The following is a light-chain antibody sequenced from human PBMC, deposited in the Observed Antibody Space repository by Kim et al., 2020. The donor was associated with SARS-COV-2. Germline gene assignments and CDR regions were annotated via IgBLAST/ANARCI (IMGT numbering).Light chain of an antibody. Sequence: SSALTQDPTMSVALGQTVRITCQGDSLRNYYASWYQQKPGQAPVVVMYGRNDRPSGIPDRFSGSRTGNTASLTITGAQAEDEADYYCNSRDSSSNHLIFGGGTKLTVL. CDR3: NSRDSSSNHLI. J-gene: IGLJ2*01. CDR1: SLRNYY. CDR2: GRN. V-gene: IGLV3-19*01.